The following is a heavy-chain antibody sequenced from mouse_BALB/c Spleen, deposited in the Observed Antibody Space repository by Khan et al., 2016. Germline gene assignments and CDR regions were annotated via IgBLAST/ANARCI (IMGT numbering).Heavy chain of an antibody. J-gene: IGHJ2*01. Sequence: VQLQQSGAELVRSGASVKLSCTASVFNIKDYYMHWVKQRPEQGLEWIGWIDPENGDTEYAPKFQGKATMTADTSSNAAYLQFSSLTSEDSAVYYCNAFYCGVDVYFDYLGQGTTLTVSS. V-gene: IGHV14-4*02. CDR2: IDPENGDT. CDR1: VFNIKDYY. D-gene: IGHD2-1*01. CDR3: NAFYCGVDVYFDY.